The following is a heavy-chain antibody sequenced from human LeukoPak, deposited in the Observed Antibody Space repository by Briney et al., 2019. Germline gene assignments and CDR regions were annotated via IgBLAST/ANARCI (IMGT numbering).Heavy chain of an antibody. Sequence: PGRSLRLSCTASGFTFGDYAMSWVRQAPGKGLEWVGFIRSKAYGGTTEYAASVKGRFTISRDDSKSIAYLQMNSLKTEDTAVYYCTRDLLTFDYWGQGTLVTVSS. V-gene: IGHV3-49*04. CDR3: TRDLLTFDY. J-gene: IGHJ4*02. CDR2: IRSKAYGGTT. D-gene: IGHD1-26*01. CDR1: GFTFGDYA.